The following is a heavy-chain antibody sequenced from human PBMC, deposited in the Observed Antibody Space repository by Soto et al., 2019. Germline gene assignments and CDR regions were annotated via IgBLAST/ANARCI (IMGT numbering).Heavy chain of an antibody. Sequence: QVQLQESGPGLVKPSQTLSLTCTVSGGSISSGGYYWSWIRQHPGKGLEWIGYIYYSGSTYYNPSLTSRVTISVDTSKNQFSLKLSSVTAADTAVYYCARALLAAAGPHANFDYWGQGTLVTVSS. J-gene: IGHJ4*02. V-gene: IGHV4-31*03. CDR2: IYYSGST. CDR3: ARALLAAAGPHANFDY. CDR1: GGSISSGGYY. D-gene: IGHD6-13*01.